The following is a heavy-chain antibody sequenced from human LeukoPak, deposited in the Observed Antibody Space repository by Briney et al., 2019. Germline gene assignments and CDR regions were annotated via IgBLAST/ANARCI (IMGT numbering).Heavy chain of an antibody. CDR1: GYTFSAFH. Sequence: GASVKVSCKASGYTFSAFHIHWVRLAPGQGPEWMGWVNPSSGDTNYAQKFRGRVTMTRDTSINTAYMELSSLRSDDTAVYYCARSNYYGSQSEYWGQGTLVAVSS. V-gene: IGHV1-2*02. J-gene: IGHJ4*02. CDR3: ARSNYYGSQSEY. D-gene: IGHD3-10*01. CDR2: VNPSSGDT.